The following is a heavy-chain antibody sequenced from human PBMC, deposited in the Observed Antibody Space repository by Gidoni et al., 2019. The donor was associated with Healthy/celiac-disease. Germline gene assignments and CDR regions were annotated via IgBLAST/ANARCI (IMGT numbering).Heavy chain of an antibody. J-gene: IGHJ6*02. CDR3: ARGRGYSYGGETPYYYLYGMDV. CDR1: GFTFSSYS. V-gene: IGHV3-21*01. CDR2: ISSSSSYI. Sequence: ESAGGLVKPGGSLRLSCAASGFTFSSYSMNWVRQAPGKGLEWVSSISSSSSYIYYADSVKGRFTISRDNAKNSLYLQMNSLRAEDTAVYYCARGRGYSYGGETPYYYLYGMDVWGQGTTVTVSS. D-gene: IGHD5-18*01.